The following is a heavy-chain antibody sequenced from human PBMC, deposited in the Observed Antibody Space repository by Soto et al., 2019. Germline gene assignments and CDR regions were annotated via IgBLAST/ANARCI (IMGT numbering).Heavy chain of an antibody. J-gene: IGHJ5*02. CDR3: ARGHYDYVWGSYRPGPWFDP. D-gene: IGHD3-16*02. V-gene: IGHV3-74*01. Sequence: HPGGSLRLSCAASGFTFSSYWMHWVRQAPGKGLVWVSRINSDGSSTSYADSVKGRFTISRDNAKNTLYLQMNSLRAEDTAVYYCARGHYDYVWGSYRPGPWFDPWGQGTLVTVSS. CDR2: INSDGSST. CDR1: GFTFSSYW.